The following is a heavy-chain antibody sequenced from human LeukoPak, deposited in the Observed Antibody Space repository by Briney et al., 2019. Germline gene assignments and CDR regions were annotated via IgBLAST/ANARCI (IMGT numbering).Heavy chain of an antibody. Sequence: PGGSLRLSCAASGFTFSSYWMTWVRQAPGKGLEWVANIKQDGSEKYYLDSVKGRFTISRDNANNSLYLQMNSLRAEDTAVYYCARETDYYDSSFDYWGQGTLVTVSS. CDR2: IKQDGSEK. D-gene: IGHD3-22*01. CDR3: ARETDYYDSSFDY. V-gene: IGHV3-7*05. J-gene: IGHJ4*02. CDR1: GFTFSSYW.